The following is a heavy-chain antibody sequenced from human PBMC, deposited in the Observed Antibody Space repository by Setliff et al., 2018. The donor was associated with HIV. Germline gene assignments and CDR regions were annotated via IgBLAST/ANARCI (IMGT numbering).Heavy chain of an antibody. V-gene: IGHV1-2*02. CDR3: ARDLAAAGRNYMDV. J-gene: IGHJ6*03. CDR2: IMPNSGGT. D-gene: IGHD6-13*01. CDR1: GYTLTDYY. Sequence: ASVKVSCKASGYTLTDYYMHWVRQVPGRGLEWMGWIMPNSGGTNFAQKFQGRVTMTRNTSISTAYMELSRLTSDDTAVYYCARDLAAAGRNYMDVWGKGTTVTVS.